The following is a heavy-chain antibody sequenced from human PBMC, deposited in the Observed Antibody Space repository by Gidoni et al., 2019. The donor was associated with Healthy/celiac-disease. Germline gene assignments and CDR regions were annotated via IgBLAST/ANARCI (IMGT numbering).Heavy chain of an antibody. Sequence: QVQLVQSGAEVKKPGASVQVPCKASGYTFTSYDINWVRQATGQGLEWMGWMNPNSGNTGYAQKFQGRVTMTRNTSISTAYMELSSLRSEDTAVYYCARSQFPYYYYYYGMDVWGQGTTVTVSS. J-gene: IGHJ6*02. CDR1: GYTFTSYD. CDR3: ARSQFPYYYYYYGMDV. V-gene: IGHV1-8*01. CDR2: MNPNSGNT.